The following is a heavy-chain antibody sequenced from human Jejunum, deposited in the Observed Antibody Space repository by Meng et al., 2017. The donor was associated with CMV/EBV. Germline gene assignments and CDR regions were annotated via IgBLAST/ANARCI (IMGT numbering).Heavy chain of an antibody. V-gene: IGHV3-66*02. D-gene: IGHD5-18*01. CDR1: GFTVSTNY. CDR3: ARDRYNYGFECFDY. J-gene: IGHJ4*02. Sequence: CTASGFTVSTNYMSWVRQAPGKGLEWVSVIFSGGRTYYADSVKGRFTISRDNSKNTLHLQMNSLRVEDTAMYYCARDRYNYGFECFDYWGQGTLVTVSS. CDR2: IFSGGRT.